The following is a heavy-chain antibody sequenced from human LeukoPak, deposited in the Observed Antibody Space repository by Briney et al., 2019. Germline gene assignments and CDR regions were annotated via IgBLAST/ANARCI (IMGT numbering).Heavy chain of an antibody. D-gene: IGHD6-6*01. CDR2: ISTSDTIV. CDR1: GFTFSNYE. V-gene: IGHV3-48*03. CDR3: ARDTGGGYSSSSNYYSDY. Sequence: GGSLRLSCAASGFTFSNYEMNWVRQAPGKGLEWVSYISTSDTIVRYADSVKGRFTISRDNAKNSLSLQMNSLRAEDTAVYYCARDTGGGYSSSSNYYSDYWGQGTLVTVSS. J-gene: IGHJ4*02.